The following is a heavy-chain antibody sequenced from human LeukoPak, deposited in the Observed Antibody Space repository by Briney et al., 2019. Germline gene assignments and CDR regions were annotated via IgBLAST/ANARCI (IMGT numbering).Heavy chain of an antibody. CDR1: GYTLTELS. D-gene: IGHD3-3*01. CDR2: FDPEDGET. CDR3: AARRTIFGVVSIFWFDP. Sequence: ASVKVSCKVSGYTLTELSMHWVRQAPGKGLEWMGGFDPEDGETIYAQKFQGRVTTTEDTSTDTAYMELSSLRSEDTAVYYCAARRTIFGVVSIFWFDPWGQGTLVTVSS. V-gene: IGHV1-24*01. J-gene: IGHJ5*02.